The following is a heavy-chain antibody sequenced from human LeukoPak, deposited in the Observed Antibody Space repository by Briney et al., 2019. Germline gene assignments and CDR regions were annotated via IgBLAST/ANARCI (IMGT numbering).Heavy chain of an antibody. CDR3: ALKSGAPDDDAFDI. J-gene: IGHJ3*02. Sequence: SQTLSLTCAISGDSVSSNSAAWNWIRQSPSRGLEWLGRTYYRSKWYYDYAVSVKSRITINPDTSKNKFSLLLNSVTPEDTAVYYCALKSGAPDDDAFDIWGQGTKVTVSS. D-gene: IGHD1-26*01. V-gene: IGHV6-1*01. CDR1: GDSVSSNSAA. CDR2: TYYRSKWYY.